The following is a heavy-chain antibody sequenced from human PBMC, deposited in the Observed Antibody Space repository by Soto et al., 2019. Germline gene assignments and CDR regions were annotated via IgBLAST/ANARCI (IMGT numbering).Heavy chain of an antibody. CDR2: ISTSKGDT. CDR3: ARTWGSTNDY. D-gene: IGHD3-16*01. V-gene: IGHV1-18*01. Sequence: ASVKVSCKTSGYTFTSYDIAWVRQAPGQRLEWMGWISTSKGDTNYAQKFQGRVTMTTDTSTRTAYMELRSLRSDDTALYYCARTWGSTNDYWGRGTLVTVSS. J-gene: IGHJ4*02. CDR1: GYTFTSYD.